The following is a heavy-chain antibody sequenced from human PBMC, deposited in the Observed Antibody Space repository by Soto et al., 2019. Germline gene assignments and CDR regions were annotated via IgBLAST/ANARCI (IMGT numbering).Heavy chain of an antibody. D-gene: IGHD3-9*01. V-gene: IGHV1-2*02. CDR1: GYTFTGYY. CDR2: INPNSGGT. Sequence: ASVKVSCKASGYTFTGYYMHWVRQAPGQGLEWMGWINPNSGGTNYAQKFQGRVTMTRDTSISTAYMELSRLRSDDTAVYYCAREAPGLRYFDWLRYYYGMDVWRQGTTLTVSS. CDR3: AREAPGLRYFDWLRYYYGMDV. J-gene: IGHJ6*02.